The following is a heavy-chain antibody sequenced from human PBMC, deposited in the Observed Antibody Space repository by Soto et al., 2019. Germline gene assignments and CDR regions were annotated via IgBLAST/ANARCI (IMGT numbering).Heavy chain of an antibody. V-gene: IGHV4-39*01. CDR2: IYYSGST. J-gene: IGHJ4*02. CDR1: GGSISSSSDY. CDR3: ARKGRRELRTFYFDY. Sequence: PSETMSLTCTVSGGSISSSSDYWGWIRQPPGKGLEWIGSIYYSGSTYYNPSLKSRVTISVDTSKNQFSLKLSSVTAADTAVYYCARKGRRELRTFYFDYWGQGTLVTVSS. D-gene: IGHD1-7*01.